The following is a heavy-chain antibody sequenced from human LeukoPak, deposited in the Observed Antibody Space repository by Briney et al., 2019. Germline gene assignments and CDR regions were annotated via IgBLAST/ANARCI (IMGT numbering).Heavy chain of an antibody. CDR2: INHSGST. J-gene: IGHJ3*02. Sequence: PSETLSLTCAVYGGSFSGYYWSWIRQPPGKGLEWIGEINHSGSTNYNPSLKSRVTISVDTSKNQFSLKLSSVTAADTAVYYCARAGIAVAGFGIWGQGTMVTVSS. CDR3: ARAGIAVAGFGI. D-gene: IGHD6-19*01. CDR1: GGSFSGYY. V-gene: IGHV4-34*01.